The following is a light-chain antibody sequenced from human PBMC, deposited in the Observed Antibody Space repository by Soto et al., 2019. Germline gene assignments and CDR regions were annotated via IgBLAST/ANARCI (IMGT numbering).Light chain of an antibody. CDR3: QHLNGYPLT. CDR1: QGISSY. J-gene: IGKJ4*01. CDR2: AAS. Sequence: DIQLTQSPSFLSASVGDRVTITCRASQGISSYLAWFQHKPGKAANLLIYAASTLQSGVPSRFSGSGSGTEFTLTISSLQPEDFATYYCQHLNGYPLTFGGGTKVEI. V-gene: IGKV1-9*01.